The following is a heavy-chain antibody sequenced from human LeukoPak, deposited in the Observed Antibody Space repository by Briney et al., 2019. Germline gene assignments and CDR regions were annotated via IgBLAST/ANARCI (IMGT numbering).Heavy chain of an antibody. CDR3: ARDRSIAARPGAFDI. CDR1: GYTFTSYG. CDR2: ISAYNGNT. V-gene: IGHV1-18*01. D-gene: IGHD6-6*01. Sequence: GASVKVSCKASGYTFTSYGINWVRQAPGQGLEWMGWISAYNGNTNYAQKLQGRVTMTTDTSTSTAYMELRSLRSDDTAVYYCARDRSIAARPGAFDIWGQGTMVTVSS. J-gene: IGHJ3*02.